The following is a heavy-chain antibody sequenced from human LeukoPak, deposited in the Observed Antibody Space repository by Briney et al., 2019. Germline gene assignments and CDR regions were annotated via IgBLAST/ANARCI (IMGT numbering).Heavy chain of an antibody. V-gene: IGHV3-23*01. J-gene: IGHJ4*02. D-gene: IGHD3-22*01. CDR2: ISGSGGST. CDR1: GFTFSSYA. CDR3: AKLQDRGYYVSSGYPDY. Sequence: PGGSLRLSCAASGFTFSSYAMSWVRQAPGKGLEWVSAISGSGGSTYYADSVKGRFTISRDNSKNTLYLQMNSLRAEDTAVYYCAKLQDRGYYVSSGYPDYWGQGTLVTVSS.